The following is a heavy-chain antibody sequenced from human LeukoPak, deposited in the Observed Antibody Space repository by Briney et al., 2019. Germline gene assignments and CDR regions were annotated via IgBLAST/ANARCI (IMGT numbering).Heavy chain of an antibody. Sequence: GGSLRLSCAASGFTFSSYVMHWVRQAPGKGLEWVAIISYDGSNEYYADSVKGRFTISRDNSKNTLYLQMNSLRAADTAVYYCTTSPAPGVDYWGQGTLVTVSS. CDR3: TTSPAPGVDY. V-gene: IGHV3-30*04. CDR2: ISYDGSNE. J-gene: IGHJ4*02. D-gene: IGHD1-14*01. CDR1: GFTFSSYV.